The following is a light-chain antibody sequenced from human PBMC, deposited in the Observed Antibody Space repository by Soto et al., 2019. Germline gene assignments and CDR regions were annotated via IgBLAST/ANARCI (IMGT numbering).Light chain of an antibody. CDR1: QSVSNN. J-gene: IGKJ1*01. CDR3: QHYNNWPPWT. CDR2: GAS. V-gene: IGKV3-15*01. Sequence: EIVMTQSPATLSVSPGERATLSCRASQSVSNNLAWYQQNPGQAPRLLIYGASTRATGIPARFSGSGSGTEFTLTISSLQSEDFAVYYCQHYNNWPPWTFGQGTKVEIK.